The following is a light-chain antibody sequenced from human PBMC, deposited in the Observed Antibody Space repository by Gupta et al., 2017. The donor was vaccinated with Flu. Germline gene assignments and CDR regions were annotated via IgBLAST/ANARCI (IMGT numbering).Light chain of an antibody. CDR2: RDN. CDR3: AAWDDSLSGPV. CDR1: RSNIGNNY. V-gene: IGLV1-47*01. J-gene: IGLJ3*02. Sequence: QSVLTQPPSASGTPGQRVTISCSGRRSNIGNNYVYWYQQPPGTAPKLLIYRDNQRPSGVPDRFSGSKSGTSASLAISGLRSEDEAHYYCAAWDDSLSGPVFGGGTKLTVL.